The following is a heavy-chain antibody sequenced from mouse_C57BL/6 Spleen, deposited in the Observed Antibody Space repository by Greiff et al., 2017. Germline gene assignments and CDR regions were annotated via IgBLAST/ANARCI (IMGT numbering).Heavy chain of an antibody. Sequence: QVQLQQSGAELVRPGASVKLSCKASGYTFTDYYINWVKQRPGQGLEWIARIYPGSGNTYYNEKFKGKATLTAEKSSSTAYMQLSSLTSEDSAVYFCARGIFNWDYFDYGGQGTTLTVSS. CDR3: ARGIFNWDYFDY. V-gene: IGHV1-76*01. CDR2: IYPGSGNT. D-gene: IGHD4-1*01. J-gene: IGHJ2*01. CDR1: GYTFTDYY.